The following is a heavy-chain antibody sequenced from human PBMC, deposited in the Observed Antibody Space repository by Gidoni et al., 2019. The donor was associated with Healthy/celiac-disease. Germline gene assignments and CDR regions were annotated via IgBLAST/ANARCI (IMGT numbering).Heavy chain of an antibody. CDR3: ARGLGGYSFSGYSSGYSFYYGMDV. D-gene: IGHD3-22*01. Sequence: QVQLQQWGAGLLKPSETLSLTCAVYGGSFSGYYWSWIRQPPGKGLEWIGEINHSGSTNYNPSLKSRVTISVDTSKNQFSLKLSSVTAADTAVYYCARGLGGYSFSGYSSGYSFYYGMDVWGQGTTVTVSS. CDR1: GGSFSGYY. V-gene: IGHV4-34*01. J-gene: IGHJ6*02. CDR2: INHSGST.